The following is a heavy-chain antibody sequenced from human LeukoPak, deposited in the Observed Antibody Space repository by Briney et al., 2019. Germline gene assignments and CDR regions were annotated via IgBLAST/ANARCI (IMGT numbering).Heavy chain of an antibody. CDR1: GVSFSIYC. V-gene: IGHV3-7*01. CDR3: ARLGDRRVLGN. Sequence: GRSPSLSRAASGVSFSIYCMRCVREAPGKGLEGGVNKRIEGRKIYYTDSSKGRFPIPRDNARNSLYLQMNNLSAEDTAVYYCARLGDRRVLGNWGQGTLVTVSS. D-gene: IGHD6-6*01. J-gene: IGHJ4*02. CDR2: KRIEGRKI.